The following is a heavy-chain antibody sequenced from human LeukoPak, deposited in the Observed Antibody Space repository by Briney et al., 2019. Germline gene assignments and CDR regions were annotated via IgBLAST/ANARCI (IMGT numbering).Heavy chain of an antibody. CDR3: AKDASNYFWYFDL. D-gene: IGHD1-1*01. CDR1: GFTFSIYA. J-gene: IGHJ2*01. CDR2: IGGSGGST. V-gene: IGHV3-23*01. Sequence: PGGSLRLSCAASGFTFSIYAMSWVRQAPGKGLEWFSAIGGSGGSTYYADSVKGRFTISRDNSNNTLYLQMTNLRVEDTAVYYCAKDASNYFWYFDLWGRGTLVTVSS.